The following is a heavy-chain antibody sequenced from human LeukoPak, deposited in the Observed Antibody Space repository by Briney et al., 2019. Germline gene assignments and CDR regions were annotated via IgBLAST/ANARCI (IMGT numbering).Heavy chain of an antibody. CDR2: INAGNGNT. CDR1: GYTFTSYA. CDR3: ASGEGATTGIDY. D-gene: IGHD1-26*01. Sequence: ASVTVSFKASGYTFTSYAMHWVRQAPGQRLEWMGWINAGNGNTKYSQKFQGRVTITRDTSASTAYMELSSLRSEDTAVYYCASGEGATTGIDYWGQGTLVTVSS. V-gene: IGHV1-3*01. J-gene: IGHJ4*02.